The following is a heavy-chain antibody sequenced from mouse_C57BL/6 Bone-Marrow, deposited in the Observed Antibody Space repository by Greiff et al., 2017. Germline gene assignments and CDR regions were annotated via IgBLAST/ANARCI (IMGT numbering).Heavy chain of an antibody. D-gene: IGHD4-1*01. CDR2: INPNNGGT. CDR3: ASFNWAWFAY. V-gene: IGHV1-26*01. Sequence: EVQLQQYGPELVKPGASVKISCKASGYTFTDYYMNWVKQSHGKSLEWIGDINPNNGGTSYNQKFKGKATLTVDKSSSTAYMELRSLTSEDSAVYYCASFNWAWFAYWGQGTLVTVSA. J-gene: IGHJ3*01. CDR1: GYTFTDYY.